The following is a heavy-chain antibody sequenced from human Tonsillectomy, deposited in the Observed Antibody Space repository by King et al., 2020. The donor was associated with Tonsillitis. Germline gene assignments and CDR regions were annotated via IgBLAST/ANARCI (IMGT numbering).Heavy chain of an antibody. D-gene: IGHD2-15*01. CDR1: GYSFTNYW. J-gene: IGHJ4*02. CDR2: ICPGESDT. V-gene: IGHV5-51*01. Sequence: VQLVQSGAEVKKPGESLKISCKGSGYSFTNYWIGWVRQMPGKGLAWVGIICPGESDTRYSPSFQGHTTIPADKSIRTAYLQWSSLKDSDTAMYYFARLHCGGGSCYSFDYWGQGTLVTVSS. CDR3: ARLHCGGGSCYSFDY.